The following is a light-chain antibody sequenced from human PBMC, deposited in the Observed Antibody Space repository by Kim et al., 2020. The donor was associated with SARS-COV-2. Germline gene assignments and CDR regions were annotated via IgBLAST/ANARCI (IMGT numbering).Light chain of an antibody. J-gene: IGKJ4*01. V-gene: IGKV4-1*01. Sequence: ATINCKSSQSVLYSSSNKNYLSWYQQKPGQPPNLLIYRASTRESGVPDRFSGSGSGTDFTLTISGLQAEDVAVYYCQQYYSTPLTFGGGTKVDIK. CDR3: QQYYSTPLT. CDR1: QSVLYSSSNKNY. CDR2: RAS.